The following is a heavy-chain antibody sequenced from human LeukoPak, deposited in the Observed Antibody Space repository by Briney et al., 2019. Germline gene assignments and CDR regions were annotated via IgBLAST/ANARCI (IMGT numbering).Heavy chain of an antibody. CDR1: GGPFSGYY. D-gene: IGHD2-15*01. J-gene: IGHJ4*02. CDR3: ARGPVGRPIDY. CDR2: INHSGST. Sequence: SETLSLTCAVYGGPFSGYYWSWIRQPPGKGLEWIGEINHSGSTNYNPSLKSRVTISVDTSKNQFSLKLSSVTAADTAVYYCARGPVGRPIDYWGQGTLVTVSS. V-gene: IGHV4-34*01.